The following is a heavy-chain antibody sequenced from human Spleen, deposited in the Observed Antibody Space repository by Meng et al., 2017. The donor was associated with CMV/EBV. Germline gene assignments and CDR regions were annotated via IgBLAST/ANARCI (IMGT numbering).Heavy chain of an antibody. CDR2: IDPRDSAT. CDR3: AKLRDLSNGLDYFDA. D-gene: IGHD2-8*01. Sequence: GGSLRLSCQASGYNFNTHWIGWVRQLPGKGLEWMGIIDPRDSATRYSPSFQAQVAISVDKSINTAYLHWSSLKASDTAVYYCAKLRDLSNGLDYFDAWGQGTLVTVSS. J-gene: IGHJ4*02. CDR1: GYNFNTHW. V-gene: IGHV5-51*01.